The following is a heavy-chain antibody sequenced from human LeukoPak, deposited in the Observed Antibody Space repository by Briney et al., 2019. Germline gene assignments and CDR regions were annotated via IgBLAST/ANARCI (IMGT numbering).Heavy chain of an antibody. D-gene: IGHD6-19*01. Sequence: SVKVSCKASGFTFTSSAVQWVRQARGQRLEWIGWIVVGSGNTNYAQKLQGRVTMSTDTSTGTAYVELRSLRSDDTAVYYCARRVAVARRDAFDIWGQGTMVTVSS. CDR1: GFTFTSSA. CDR3: ARRVAVARRDAFDI. J-gene: IGHJ3*02. CDR2: IVVGSGNT. V-gene: IGHV1-58*01.